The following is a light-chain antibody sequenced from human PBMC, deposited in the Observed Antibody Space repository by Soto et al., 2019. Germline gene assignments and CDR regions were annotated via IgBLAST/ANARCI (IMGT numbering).Light chain of an antibody. V-gene: IGLV2-11*01. CDR2: DVS. CDR3: CSYEGSYTPLYV. Sequence: QSAMTHPRSVSRSPGQSFTISFTGTISYVCGYNYVSWYQQHPGKAPKLMIYDVSKRPSGVPDRLYGYKSGNTASLTISGLQAEDEADYYCCSYEGSYTPLYVFGTWTKVTVL. CDR1: ISYVCGYNY. J-gene: IGLJ1*01.